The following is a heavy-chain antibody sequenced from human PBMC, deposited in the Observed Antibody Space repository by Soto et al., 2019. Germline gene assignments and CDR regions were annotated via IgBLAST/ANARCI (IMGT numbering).Heavy chain of an antibody. CDR2: INAGNGNT. V-gene: IGHV1-3*01. D-gene: IGHD1-26*01. CDR1: GYTYTSYA. J-gene: IGHJ4*02. Sequence: GTSVKVTCTDSGYTYTSYASHWVRQAPGQRLEWMGWINAGNGNTKYSQKFQGRVTITRDTSASTAYMELSSLRSEDTAVYYCASSGPYSGSYWTGYWGQGTLVTVSS. CDR3: ASSGPYSGSYWTGY.